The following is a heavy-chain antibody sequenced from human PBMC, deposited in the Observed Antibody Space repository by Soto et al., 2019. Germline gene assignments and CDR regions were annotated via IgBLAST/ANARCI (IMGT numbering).Heavy chain of an antibody. CDR1: GVSISSSSYY. D-gene: IGHD1-1*01. CDR3: ARVERGTATTVVDAFDI. V-gene: IGHV4-39*02. J-gene: IGHJ3*02. CDR2: ICYSGTT. Sequence: SETLSLTCSVSGVSISSSSYYWGWIRQPPGKGLEWIGSICYSGTTFHNPSLKSRVTISVDTSKNHFSLKMSSVTAADTALYYCARVERGTATTVVDAFDIWGPGTMVTVSS.